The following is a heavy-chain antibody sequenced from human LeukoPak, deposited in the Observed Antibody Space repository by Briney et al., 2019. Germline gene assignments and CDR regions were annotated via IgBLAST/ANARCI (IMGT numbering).Heavy chain of an antibody. V-gene: IGHV4-59*01. Sequence: SETLSLTCTVSGGSISSYYWSWIRQPPGKGLEWVGYIFYSGNTNYNPSLKSRVTISVDTSKNQFSLKLTSVTAADTAVYYCARTATTGDYFDYWGQGTLVTVSS. CDR2: IFYSGNT. CDR1: GGSISSYY. CDR3: ARTATTGDYFDY. J-gene: IGHJ4*02. D-gene: IGHD1-1*01.